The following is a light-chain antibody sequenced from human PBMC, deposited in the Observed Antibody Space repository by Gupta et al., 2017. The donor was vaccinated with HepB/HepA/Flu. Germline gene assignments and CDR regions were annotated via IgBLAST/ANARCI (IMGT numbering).Light chain of an antibody. J-gene: IGLJ2*01. CDR1: NIGSKS. V-gene: IGLV3-21*03. Sequence: SYVLTQPPSVSVAPGKTARITCGGNNIGSKSVHWCQQKPGQAPVLVVDDESDRPSGIPERFSCYTSRNKATRHISSVEAGDEADDYCQVWDSSTAHIVFGGGTRLTVL. CDR2: DES. CDR3: QVWDSSTAHIV.